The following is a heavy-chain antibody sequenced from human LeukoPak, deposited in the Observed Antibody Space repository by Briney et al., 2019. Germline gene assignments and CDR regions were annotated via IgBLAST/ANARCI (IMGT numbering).Heavy chain of an antibody. Sequence: GGSLRLSCAASGFTFSDYYMSWIRQAAGKGLEWVSYISSSGSTIYYADSVKGRFTISRDNAKNSLYLQMNSLRAEDTAVYYCARDLPPEDIVVVPAAINWGQGTLVTVSS. CDR1: GFTFSDYY. D-gene: IGHD2-2*01. CDR2: ISSSGSTI. CDR3: ARDLPPEDIVVVPAAIN. J-gene: IGHJ4*02. V-gene: IGHV3-11*04.